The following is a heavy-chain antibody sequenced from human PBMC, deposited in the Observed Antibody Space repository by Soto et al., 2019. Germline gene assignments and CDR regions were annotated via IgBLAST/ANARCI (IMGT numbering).Heavy chain of an antibody. Sequence: SETLSLTCTVSGGSISSGGYYWSWIRQHPGKGLEWIGYIYYSGSTYYNPSLKSRVTISVDTSKNQFSLKLSSVTAADTAVYYCAFLNQQLYWFDPWGQGTPVTVSS. CDR2: IYYSGST. CDR3: AFLNQQLYWFDP. V-gene: IGHV4-31*03. CDR1: GGSISSGGYY. D-gene: IGHD6-13*01. J-gene: IGHJ5*02.